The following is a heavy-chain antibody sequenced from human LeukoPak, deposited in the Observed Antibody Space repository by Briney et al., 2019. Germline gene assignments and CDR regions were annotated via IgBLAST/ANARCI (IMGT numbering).Heavy chain of an antibody. CDR2: ISGSGGST. D-gene: IGHD3-22*01. V-gene: IGHV3-23*01. CDR1: GFTFSTYA. CDR3: AKDFGTYYYDSSGYSYAFDI. Sequence: PGGSLRLSCAASGFTFSTYAMSWVRQAPGKGLEWVSAISGSGGSTYYADSVKGRFTISRDNSKNTLYLQMNSLRAEDTAVYYCAKDFGTYYYDSSGYSYAFDIWGQGTMVTVSS. J-gene: IGHJ3*02.